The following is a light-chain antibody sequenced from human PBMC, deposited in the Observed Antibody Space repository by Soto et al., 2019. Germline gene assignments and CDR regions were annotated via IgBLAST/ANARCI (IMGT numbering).Light chain of an antibody. CDR2: KAT. V-gene: IGKV1-5*03. Sequence: DIAMTQYPSTLSASVGDRVTITCRATQSINSWLAWYQQKPGKAPKLLIQKATSLESGVPSRFSGSGSGTEFTLTISSLQPDDFASYYCQQYKDYWTFGQGTKVDIK. CDR3: QQYKDYWT. J-gene: IGKJ1*01. CDR1: QSINSW.